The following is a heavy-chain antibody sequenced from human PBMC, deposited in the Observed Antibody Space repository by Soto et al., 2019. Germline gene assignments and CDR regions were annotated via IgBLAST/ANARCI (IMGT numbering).Heavy chain of an antibody. CDR2: IYYSGST. D-gene: IGHD3-3*01. Sequence: SETLSLTCTVSGGSISSYYWSWIRQPPGKGLEWIGYIYYSGSTNYNPSIKSRVTISVDTSKNQFSLKLSSVTAADTAVYYCARELRERSGYYTDYFDYWGQGTLVTVSS. J-gene: IGHJ4*02. CDR1: GGSISSYY. V-gene: IGHV4-59*01. CDR3: ARELRERSGYYTDYFDY.